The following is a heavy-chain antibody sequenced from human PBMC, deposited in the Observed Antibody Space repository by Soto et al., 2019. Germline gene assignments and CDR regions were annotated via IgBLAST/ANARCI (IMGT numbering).Heavy chain of an antibody. J-gene: IGHJ5*02. CDR2: ISLYSDGT. CDR3: ARVVPGAEAWFGP. CDR1: GYTFSNYG. V-gene: IGHV1-18*01. Sequence: ASVKVSCKTSGYTFSNYGITWVRQAPGQPLEWLGWISLYSDGTNYAQKFRGRVSMTTDTSTTTAYMELRSLRSDDTAVYYCARVVPGAEAWFGPWGQGTLVTVSS. D-gene: IGHD2-2*01.